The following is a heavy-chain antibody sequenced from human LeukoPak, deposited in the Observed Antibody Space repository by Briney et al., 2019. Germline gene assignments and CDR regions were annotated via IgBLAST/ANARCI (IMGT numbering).Heavy chain of an antibody. CDR1: GGSFSGYY. Sequence: PSETLSLTCAVYGGSFSGYYWSWIRQPPGKGLEWIGEINHSGSTNYNPSLKSRVTISVDTSKNQFSLKLSSVTAADTAVYCCARGYPTKIAAAGRIDYWGQGTLVTVSS. CDR2: INHSGST. CDR3: ARGYPTKIAAAGRIDY. V-gene: IGHV4-34*01. D-gene: IGHD6-13*01. J-gene: IGHJ4*02.